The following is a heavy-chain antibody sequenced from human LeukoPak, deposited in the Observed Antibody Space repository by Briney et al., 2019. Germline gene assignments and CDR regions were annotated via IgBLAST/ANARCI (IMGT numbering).Heavy chain of an antibody. CDR1: GYTFTSYG. Sequence: ASVKVSCKASGYTFTSYGISWVRQAPGQGLEWVGWISAYNGNTNYAQKLQGRVTMTTDTSTSTAYMQLRSLRSDDTAVYYCATLTYYYYMDVWGKGTTVTVSS. CDR2: ISAYNGNT. CDR3: ATLTYYYYMDV. J-gene: IGHJ6*03. V-gene: IGHV1-18*01.